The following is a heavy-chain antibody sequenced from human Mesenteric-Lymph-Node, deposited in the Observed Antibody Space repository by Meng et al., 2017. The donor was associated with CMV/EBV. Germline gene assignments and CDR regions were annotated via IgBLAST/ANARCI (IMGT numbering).Heavy chain of an antibody. V-gene: IGHV3-48*03. CDR1: GFTFSSYE. CDR2: ISSSGSTI. D-gene: IGHD3-3*01. J-gene: IGHJ6*02. Sequence: GGSLRLSCAASGFTFSSYEMNWVRQAPGKGLEWVSYISSSGSTIYYADSVKGRFTISRDNAKNSLYLQMNSLRAEDTAVYYCARALFDFWSGYFHYYYYGMDVWGQGTTVTVSS. CDR3: ARALFDFWSGYFHYYYYGMDV.